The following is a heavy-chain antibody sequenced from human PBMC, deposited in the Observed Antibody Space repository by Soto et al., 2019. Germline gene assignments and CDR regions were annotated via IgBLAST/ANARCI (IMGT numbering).Heavy chain of an antibody. CDR1: GFTFSNSW. V-gene: IGHV3-74*01. J-gene: IGHJ4*02. CDR3: ARLARYCNSWYPFAY. CDR2: IDGDGSII. Sequence: EVQLVESGGGLVQPGGSLRLSCAASGFTFSNSWMHWVRQAPGKGLVWVSRIDGDGSIINYADSVKGRFTISRDNAKNRLYLQMNSLRAEDTAVYYCARLARYCNSWYPFAYWGQGTLVFVSS. D-gene: IGHD6-13*01.